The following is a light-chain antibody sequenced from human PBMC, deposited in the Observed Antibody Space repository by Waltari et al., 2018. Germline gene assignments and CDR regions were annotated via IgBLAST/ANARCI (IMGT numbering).Light chain of an antibody. CDR1: QSILYSSNNKNC. J-gene: IGKJ1*01. CDR3: QQYYRTPPT. CDR2: WAS. V-gene: IGKV4-1*01. Sequence: DIVMTQSPDSLAVSLGERATIDCKSSQSILYSSNNKNCLASYQQKPGQPPKLLIYWASTRESGVPDRFSGSGSGTDFTLTTSSLQAEDVAVYYCQQYYRTPPTFGQGTKVEIK.